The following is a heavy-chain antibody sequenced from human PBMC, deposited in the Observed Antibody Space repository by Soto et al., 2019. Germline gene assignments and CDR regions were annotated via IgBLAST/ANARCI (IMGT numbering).Heavy chain of an antibody. CDR2: ISGSGGST. CDR1: GFTFSGYA. J-gene: IGHJ6*03. CDR3: ATGHGTVSYYYYYYMAV. V-gene: IGHV3-23*01. D-gene: IGHD1-26*01. Sequence: GGSLRLSCAASGFTFSGYAMSWVRQAPGKGLEWVSAISGSGGSTYYADSVKGRFTISRDNSKNTLYLQMNSLRAEDTAVYYCATGHGTVSYYYYYYMAVWGKGTTVTVSS.